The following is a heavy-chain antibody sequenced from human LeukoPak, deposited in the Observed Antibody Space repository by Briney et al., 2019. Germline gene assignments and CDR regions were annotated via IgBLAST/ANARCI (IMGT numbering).Heavy chain of an antibody. D-gene: IGHD2-2*01. V-gene: IGHV3-53*05. CDR1: GFTVSNNY. CDR2: IYSDGST. J-gene: IGHJ6*03. CDR3: AKDEVVPSYYYIDV. Sequence: GGSLRLSCAASGFTVSNNYMSWVRQAPGKGLEWVSVIYSDGSTYFADSVKGRFTISRDNSKNTLYLQMNSLRAEDTAVYYCAKDEVVPSYYYIDVWGKGTTVTVSS.